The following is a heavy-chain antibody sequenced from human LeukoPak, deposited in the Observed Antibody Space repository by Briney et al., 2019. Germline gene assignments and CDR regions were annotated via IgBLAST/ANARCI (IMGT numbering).Heavy chain of an antibody. D-gene: IGHD4-23*01. CDR2: IYYSGST. CDR3: ARVAAVGVS. V-gene: IGHV4-59*01. Sequence: SGTLSLTCTVSGGSISSYYWSWIRQPPGKGLEWIGYIYYSGSTNYNPSLKSRVTISVDTSKNQFSLKLSSVTAADTAVYYCARVAAVGVSWGQGTLVTVSS. CDR1: GGSISSYY. J-gene: IGHJ5*02.